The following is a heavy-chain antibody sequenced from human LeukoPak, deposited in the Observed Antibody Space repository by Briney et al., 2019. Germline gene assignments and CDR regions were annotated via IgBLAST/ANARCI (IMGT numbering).Heavy chain of an antibody. D-gene: IGHD3-10*01. J-gene: IGHJ6*02. Sequence: SETRFLTCKFSGGSFNSHFWTWLRQPPGKVLEWIGYVHASGRSDYNPSLKSRVNMSLDTSKSQLSLNLSSVTAADTAVYYCARLMVRAVLSYYGLDVWGQGNTVTVSS. CDR2: VHASGRS. CDR3: ARLMVRAVLSYYGLDV. V-gene: IGHV4-59*08. CDR1: GGSFNSHF.